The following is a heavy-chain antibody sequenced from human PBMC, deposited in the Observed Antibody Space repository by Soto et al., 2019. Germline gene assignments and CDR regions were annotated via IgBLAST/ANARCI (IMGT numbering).Heavy chain of an antibody. CDR1: GFTVSSDY. D-gene: IGHD6-19*01. J-gene: IGHJ4*02. Sequence: EVQLVESGGGLIQPGGSLRLSCAVSGFTVSSDYMGWVRQAPGKGLEWVSVIYTAGSTYYADSVKGRFTISRDNSKNTVSLQIDSLRAEDTAVYYCARDLGRTGWHYSDYWGQGTLVTVSS. CDR2: IYTAGST. V-gene: IGHV3-53*01. CDR3: ARDLGRTGWHYSDY.